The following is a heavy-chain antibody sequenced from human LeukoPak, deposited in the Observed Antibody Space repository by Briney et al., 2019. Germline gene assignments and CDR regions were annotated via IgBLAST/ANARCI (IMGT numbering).Heavy chain of an antibody. V-gene: IGHV4-39*01. Sequence: PSETLSLTCTVSGGSISSSSYYWGWIRQPPGKGLEWIGSIYYSGSTYYNPSLKSRVTISVDTSKNQFSLKLSSVTAADPAVYYCARLGYCSSTSCYLFDYWGQGTLVTVSS. CDR1: GGSISSSSYY. CDR2: IYYSGST. D-gene: IGHD2-2*01. CDR3: ARLGYCSSTSCYLFDY. J-gene: IGHJ4*02.